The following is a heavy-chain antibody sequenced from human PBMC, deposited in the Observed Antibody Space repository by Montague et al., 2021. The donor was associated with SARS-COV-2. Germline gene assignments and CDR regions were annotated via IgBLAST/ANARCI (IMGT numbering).Heavy chain of an antibody. D-gene: IGHD3-22*01. CDR1: GGSFSGYY. V-gene: IGHV4-34*01. Sequence: SETLSLTCAVYGGSFSGYYWSWIRQPPGKGLEWIGEINHGGSTNYNPSLKSRVTISVDTSKNQFSLKLSSVTAADTAVYYCAGRPHYYDSSGYYYPGPQRYCFDYWGQGTLVTVSS. J-gene: IGHJ4*02. CDR3: AGRPHYYDSSGYYYPGPQRYCFDY. CDR2: INHGGST.